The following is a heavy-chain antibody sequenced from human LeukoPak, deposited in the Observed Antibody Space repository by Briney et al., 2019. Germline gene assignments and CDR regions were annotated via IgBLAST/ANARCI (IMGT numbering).Heavy chain of an antibody. V-gene: IGHV3-30*18. CDR1: EFTFSSYG. CDR2: ISYDGSNK. J-gene: IGHJ4*02. CDR3: AKDRIVVVITTVDY. Sequence: GGSLRLSCAASEFTFSSYGMHWVRQAPGKGLEWVAVISYDGSNKYYADSVKGRFTISRDNSKNTLYLQMNSLRAEDTAVYYCAKDRIVVVITTVDYWGQGTLVTVSS. D-gene: IGHD3-22*01.